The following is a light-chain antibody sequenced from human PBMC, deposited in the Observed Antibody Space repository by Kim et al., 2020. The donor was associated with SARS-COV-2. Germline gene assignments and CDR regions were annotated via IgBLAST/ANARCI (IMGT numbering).Light chain of an antibody. CDR1: QSVSSY. CDR2: DAS. J-gene: IGKJ4*02. V-gene: IGKV3-11*01. Sequence: EIVLTQSPATLSLSPGERATLSCRASQSVSSYLAWYQQKPGQAPRLLIYDASNRATGIPARFSGSGSGTDFTLTISSLEPEDFAVYYYQQRNTFGGGTKVDIK. CDR3: QQRNT.